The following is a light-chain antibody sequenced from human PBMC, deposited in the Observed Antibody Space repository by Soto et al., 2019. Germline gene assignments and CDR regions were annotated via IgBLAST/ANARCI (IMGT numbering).Light chain of an antibody. CDR1: QNIDIF. J-gene: IGKJ4*01. CDR2: GAS. Sequence: DIQMTQSPSSLSASVGGRVTITCRASQNIDIFLNWYHQKPGRAPNLLIYGASTLQNGVPSRFSGSGSGTDFSLTISSLQPEDFGTYYCQQSYSAPPLTFGAGTKVDIK. V-gene: IGKV1-39*01. CDR3: QQSYSAPPLT.